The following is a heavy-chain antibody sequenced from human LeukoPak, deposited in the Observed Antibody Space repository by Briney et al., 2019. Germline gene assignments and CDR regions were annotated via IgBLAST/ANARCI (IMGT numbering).Heavy chain of an antibody. CDR1: SHSLSNGGYY. J-gene: IGHJ5*02. Sequence: SQTLSLTCTVSSHSLSNGGYYWSWIRQHPGKGLEWIGYIYYSGSTYYNPSLKSRVTISVDTSKNQFSLKLSSVTTADTTVDYYGRGQAYVTSMWFYPWGQGTLVTVSS. V-gene: IGHV4-31*03. D-gene: IGHD2-21*02. CDR2: IYYSGST. CDR3: GRGQAYVTSMWFYP.